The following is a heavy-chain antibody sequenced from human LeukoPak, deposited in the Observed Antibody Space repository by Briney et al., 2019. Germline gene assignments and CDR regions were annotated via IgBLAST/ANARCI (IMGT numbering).Heavy chain of an antibody. CDR1: GYTFTSYD. Sequence: ASVKVSCKASGYTFTSYDINWVRQATGQGREWMGWMNPNSGNTGYAQKFQGRVTMTRNTSISTAYMELSSLRSEDTAVYYCARGNPSSDYFDYWGQGTLVTVSS. CDR3: ARGNPSSDYFDY. D-gene: IGHD6-19*01. J-gene: IGHJ4*02. CDR2: MNPNSGNT. V-gene: IGHV1-8*01.